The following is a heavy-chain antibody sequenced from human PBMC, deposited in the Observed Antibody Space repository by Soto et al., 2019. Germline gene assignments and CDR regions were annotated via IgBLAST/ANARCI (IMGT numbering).Heavy chain of an antibody. V-gene: IGHV1-69*13. CDR1: GYTFTSHA. Sequence: SVKVSCKASGYTFTSHAMHWVRQAPGKRLEWMGGINPVFGNTNYAQKFQGRVTITADESTSTAYMELSSLRSEDTAVYYCARGYRNAFDIWGQGTMVTVSS. CDR2: INPVFGNT. CDR3: ARGYRNAFDI. J-gene: IGHJ3*02. D-gene: IGHD3-22*01.